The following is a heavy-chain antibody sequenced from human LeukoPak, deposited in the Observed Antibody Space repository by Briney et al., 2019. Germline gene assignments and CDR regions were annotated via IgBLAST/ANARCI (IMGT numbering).Heavy chain of an antibody. D-gene: IGHD1-14*01. CDR3: ATDISATDHFDY. V-gene: IGHV1-24*01. J-gene: IGHJ4*02. CDR2: FGPDDGET. CDR1: GYTLTVLS. Sequence: ASVKVSCKVSGYTLTVLSIHWVRQAPGKGLEWMGGFGPDDGETIYAQNFQGRVTMTEDTSTDTAYMELSSLRAEDTAVYYCATDISATDHFDYWGQGTLVTVSS.